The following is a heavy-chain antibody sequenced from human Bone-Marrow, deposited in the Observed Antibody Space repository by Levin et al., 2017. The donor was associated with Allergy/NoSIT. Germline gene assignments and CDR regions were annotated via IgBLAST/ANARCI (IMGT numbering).Heavy chain of an antibody. J-gene: IGHJ1*01. CDR2: ISAYNGDT. V-gene: IGHV1-18*01. Sequence: ASVKVSCKAFGYSFTTYGISWVRQAPGQGLEWMGWISAYNGDTNYAQKLQGRVTMTTDTPTSTAYMELRSLRSDDTAVYYCARDRVYRGDHVYFQHWGQGTLVTVSS. CDR1: GYSFTTYG. D-gene: IGHD4-17*01. CDR3: ARDRVYRGDHVYFQH.